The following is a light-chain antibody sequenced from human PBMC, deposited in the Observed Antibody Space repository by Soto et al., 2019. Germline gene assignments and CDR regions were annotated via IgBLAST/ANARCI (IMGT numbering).Light chain of an antibody. CDR1: DIGSER. CDR3: QVWDSGGDQYV. Sequence: SYELTQPPSVSVAPGQTAMITCGGNDIGSERVQWYQQKAGQAPVLVIYDDSDRPSGIPDRFSGSKSGNTATLIIRSVEVADEADYHCQVWDSGGDQYVFGPGTKLTVL. CDR2: DDS. V-gene: IGLV3-21*02. J-gene: IGLJ1*01.